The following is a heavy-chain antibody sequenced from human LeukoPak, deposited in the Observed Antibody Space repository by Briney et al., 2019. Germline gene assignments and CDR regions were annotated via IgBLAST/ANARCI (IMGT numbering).Heavy chain of an antibody. Sequence: PSETLSLTCIVSGGSISRFYWSWIRQPPGKALEWIGYIYYSGSTNYNPSLRSRVTMSVDTSKNQFSLKLNSVTAADTAVYYCARNSRDDDNWEYHYFDYWGQGTLVTVSS. CDR3: ARNSRDDDNWEYHYFDY. V-gene: IGHV4-59*08. J-gene: IGHJ4*02. CDR2: IYYSGST. CDR1: GGSISRFY. D-gene: IGHD5-24*01.